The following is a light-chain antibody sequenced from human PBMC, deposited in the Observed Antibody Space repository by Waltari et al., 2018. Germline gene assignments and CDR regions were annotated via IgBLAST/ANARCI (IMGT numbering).Light chain of an antibody. Sequence: QSALTQPASVSGSPGQSITISCTGTSSDVGHYNYVSWYQQHPGKAPKLMIYEVSNRPSGVSNRFSGSQSGNTASLTISGLQAEDEADYYCSSYTSSSTRVFGGGTKLTVL. CDR1: SSDVGHYNY. CDR2: EVS. V-gene: IGLV2-14*01. J-gene: IGLJ3*02. CDR3: SSYTSSSTRV.